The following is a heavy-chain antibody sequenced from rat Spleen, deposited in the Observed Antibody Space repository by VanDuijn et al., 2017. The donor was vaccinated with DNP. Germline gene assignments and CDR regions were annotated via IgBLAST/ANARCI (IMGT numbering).Heavy chain of an antibody. CDR2: ISNSGIT. CDR1: GFSLTSYT. CDR3: ARHRDYYDGHFRFFDY. J-gene: IGHJ2*01. D-gene: IGHD1-12*03. V-gene: IGHV2-6*01. Sequence: QVQLKESGPGLVQPSQTLSLTCTDSGFSLTSYTVSWFRQPPGKGLEWIAAISNSGITYYNSALKSRLSISRDTSKSQVLLKMNRLQPEDTGTYYCARHRDYYDGHFRFFDYWGQGVMVTLSS.